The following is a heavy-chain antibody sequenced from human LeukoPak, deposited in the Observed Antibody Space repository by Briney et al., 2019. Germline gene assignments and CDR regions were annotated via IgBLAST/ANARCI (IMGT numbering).Heavy chain of an antibody. D-gene: IGHD1-1*01. CDR3: ARWGGTRQYYFDY. Sequence: HPGGSLRLSCAVSGFIFSDYGFHWVRQAPGKGLEWVAVTRSDGSIKQYADSVKGRFTISRDDSKNTLHLQMNFLKSEDTAVYYCARWGGTRQYYFDYWGQGTLVTVSS. CDR1: GFIFSDYG. CDR2: TRSDGSIK. V-gene: IGHV3-33*01. J-gene: IGHJ4*02.